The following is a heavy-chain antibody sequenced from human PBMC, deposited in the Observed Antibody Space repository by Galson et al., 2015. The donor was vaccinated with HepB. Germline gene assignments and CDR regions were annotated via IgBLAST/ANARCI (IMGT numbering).Heavy chain of an antibody. Sequence: SLRLSCAASGFTFSDYWMTWVRQAPGKGLEWVANINQDGSKRYYMDSVKGRFTISRDNARSSIYLQMNSLTGEDAAVYHCARAYAGHDSFWGQGTLVTVSS. CDR1: GFTFSDYW. D-gene: IGHD2-15*01. J-gene: IGHJ4*02. CDR2: INQDGSKR. V-gene: IGHV3-7*03. CDR3: ARAYAGHDSF.